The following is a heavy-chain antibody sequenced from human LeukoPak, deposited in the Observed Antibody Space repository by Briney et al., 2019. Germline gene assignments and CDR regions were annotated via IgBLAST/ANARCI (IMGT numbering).Heavy chain of an antibody. D-gene: IGHD1-26*01. CDR3: ASGGRGWELLNDY. Sequence: PGGSLRLSCAASGFTFSSYSMNWVRQAPGKGLEWVSSLSSSSSYIYYADSVKGRFTISRGNAKNSLYLQMNSLRAEDTAVYYCASGGRGWELLNDYWGQGTLVTVSS. CDR2: LSSSSSYI. CDR1: GFTFSSYS. V-gene: IGHV3-21*01. J-gene: IGHJ4*02.